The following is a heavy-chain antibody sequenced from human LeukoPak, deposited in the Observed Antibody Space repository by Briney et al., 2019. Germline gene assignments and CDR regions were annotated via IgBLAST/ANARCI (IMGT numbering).Heavy chain of an antibody. CDR1: GFTFSSYW. CDR3: ARDTRWGGEDFDY. J-gene: IGHJ4*02. CDR2: IKQDGSEK. V-gene: IGHV3-7*04. D-gene: IGHD2-2*01. Sequence: AGGSLRLSCAASGFTFSSYWMSWVRQAPGKGLEWVANIKQDGSEKYYVDSVKGRFTISRDNTKNSLYLQMNSLRAENTAVYYCARDTRWGGEDFDYWGQGTLVTVSS.